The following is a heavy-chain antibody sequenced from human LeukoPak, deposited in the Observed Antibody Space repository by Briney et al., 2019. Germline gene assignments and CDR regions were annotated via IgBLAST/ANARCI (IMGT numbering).Heavy chain of an antibody. CDR1: GFIFSSYS. Sequence: GGSLRLSCAAAGFIFSSYSMHWVRQAPGKGLEWVAVISYDGSKKYYPESVRGRFTISRDNSKNTLFLQMNSLRAEDTAVYYCARDKIKTGTTDYWGQGTLVTVSS. CDR2: ISYDGSKK. V-gene: IGHV3-30*03. J-gene: IGHJ4*02. CDR3: ARDKIKTGTTDY. D-gene: IGHD1-7*01.